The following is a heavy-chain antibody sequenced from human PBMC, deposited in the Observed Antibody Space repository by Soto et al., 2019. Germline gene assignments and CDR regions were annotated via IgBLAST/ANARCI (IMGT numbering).Heavy chain of an antibody. CDR3: ARSYYSNYVLNWFDP. J-gene: IGHJ5*02. V-gene: IGHV3-30-3*01. D-gene: IGHD4-4*01. Sequence: PAGSLRLSCAASGFTFSSYAMHWVRQAPGKGLEWVAVISYDGSNKYYADSVKGRFTISRDNSKNTLYLQMNSLRAEDTAVYYCARSYYSNYVLNWFDPWGQGTLVTVSS. CDR2: ISYDGSNK. CDR1: GFTFSSYA.